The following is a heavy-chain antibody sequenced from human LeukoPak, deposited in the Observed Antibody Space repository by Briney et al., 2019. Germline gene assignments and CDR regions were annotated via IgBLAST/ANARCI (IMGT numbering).Heavy chain of an antibody. CDR1: GGSISSSCYY. CDR3: ARQVVVAATSVILY. CDR2: IYYSGST. J-gene: IGHJ4*02. D-gene: IGHD2-15*01. Sequence: KPSETLSLTCTVSGGSISSSCYYWGWIRQPPGKGLEWIGSIYYSGSTYCSPSLKSRVTISVDTSKNQFSLKLSSVTAADTAVYYCARQVVVAATSVILYWGQGTLVTVSS. V-gene: IGHV4-39*01.